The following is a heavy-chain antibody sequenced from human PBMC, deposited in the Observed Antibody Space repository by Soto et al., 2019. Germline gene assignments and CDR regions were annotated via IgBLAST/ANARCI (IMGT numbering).Heavy chain of an antibody. Sequence: SDTMSLTCTVSGGSMNSHDYYWRWIRQPPGKGLEWIGYIHNSGSTYYNPSLKSRLTISSDMSKNQFSLRLNSVTAADTALYFCARGEVRGPFDIWGQGTKVTVSS. CDR2: IHNSGST. J-gene: IGHJ3*02. CDR1: GGSMNSHDYY. CDR3: ARGEVRGPFDI. D-gene: IGHD3-10*01. V-gene: IGHV4-30-4*02.